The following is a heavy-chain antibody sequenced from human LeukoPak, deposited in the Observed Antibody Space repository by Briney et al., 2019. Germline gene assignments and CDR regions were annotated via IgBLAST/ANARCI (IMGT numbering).Heavy chain of an antibody. J-gene: IGHJ6*03. D-gene: IGHD6-13*01. Sequence: SETLSLTCTVSGGSISSSSYYWGWIRQSPGKGLEWIGSIYYSGSTYYNPSLKSRVTVSVDTSKNQFSLKLSSVTAADTAVYYCARAQSTSSSWYWSEGLPYYYYYYMDVWGKGTTVTVSS. V-gene: IGHV4-39*07. CDR2: IYYSGST. CDR3: ARAQSTSSSWYWSEGLPYYYYYYMDV. CDR1: GGSISSSSYY.